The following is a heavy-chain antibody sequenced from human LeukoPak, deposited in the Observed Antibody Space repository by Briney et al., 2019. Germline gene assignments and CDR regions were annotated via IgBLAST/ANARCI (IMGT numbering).Heavy chain of an antibody. D-gene: IGHD2-21*02. V-gene: IGHV3-23*01. Sequence: GGSLRLSCAASGFTFSSYAMSWVRQAPGEGLEWVSAFSGSSGSTYYADSVKGRFTISRDNSKNTLYLQMNSPRVEDTAVYYCAKGDAYCGGDCYPDWGQGTLVTVSS. CDR3: AKGDAYCGGDCYPD. CDR2: FSGSSGST. CDR1: GFTFSSYA. J-gene: IGHJ4*02.